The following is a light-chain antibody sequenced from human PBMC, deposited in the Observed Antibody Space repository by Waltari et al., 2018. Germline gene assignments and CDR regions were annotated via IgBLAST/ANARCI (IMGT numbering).Light chain of an antibody. CDR3: CSYAGSYNFYV. CDR2: DVS. Sequence: QSALTQTRSVSGSPGQSVTIPCTGTSSDVGGYNYVSWYQQHPGKAPKVMIYDVSTRPSGVPDRFSGSKSGNTASLTISGLQADDEADYYCCSYAGSYNFYVFGTGTKVSVL. J-gene: IGLJ1*01. V-gene: IGLV2-11*01. CDR1: SSDVGGYNY.